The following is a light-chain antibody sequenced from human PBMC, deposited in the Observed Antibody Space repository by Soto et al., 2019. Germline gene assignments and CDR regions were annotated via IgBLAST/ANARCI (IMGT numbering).Light chain of an antibody. J-gene: IGKJ1*01. V-gene: IGKV3-15*01. Sequence: EIFMTQSPSTLSVSPWGRATLSCRASQSISGTLAWYQQKPGQAPRLLIYGAFTRATGFPARFSGSGSGTDFTLTITSLQSEDFAVYYCQQYDNWPWTFGQGTKVDIK. CDR1: QSISGT. CDR3: QQYDNWPWT. CDR2: GAF.